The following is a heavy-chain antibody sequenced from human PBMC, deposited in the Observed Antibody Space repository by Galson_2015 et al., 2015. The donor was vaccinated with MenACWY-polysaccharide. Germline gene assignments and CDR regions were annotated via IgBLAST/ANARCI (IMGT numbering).Heavy chain of an antibody. J-gene: IGHJ4*02. Sequence: SLSLSCAASGFTFNTHWMHWVRHAPGKGLMWVSRINRDGSNTDYADSVKGRFTISRDNAKNTLFLQMNSLRAEDTAVYYCARGTTASNWGQGTLVTVSS. CDR3: ARGTTASN. CDR1: GFTFNTHW. V-gene: IGHV3-74*01. D-gene: IGHD1-14*01. CDR2: INRDGSNT.